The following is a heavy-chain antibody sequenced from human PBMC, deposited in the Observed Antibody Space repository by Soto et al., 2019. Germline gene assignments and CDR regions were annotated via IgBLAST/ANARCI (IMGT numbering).Heavy chain of an antibody. CDR1: GGTFSSYA. CDR2: IIPIFGTA. D-gene: IGHD1-7*01. V-gene: IGHV1-69*13. J-gene: IGHJ4*02. Sequence: SVKVSCKASGGTFSSYAISWVRQAPGQGLEWMGGIIPIFGTANYAQKFQGRVTITADESTSTAYMELSSLRSEDTAVYYCARGPVPLDGTAFEYWGQGTLVTVSS. CDR3: ARGPVPLDGTAFEY.